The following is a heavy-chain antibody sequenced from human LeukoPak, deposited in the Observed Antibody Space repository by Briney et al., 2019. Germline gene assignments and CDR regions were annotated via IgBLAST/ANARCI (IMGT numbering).Heavy chain of an antibody. J-gene: IGHJ6*03. D-gene: IGHD5-18*01. CDR2: ICSGGST. CDR3: ARDLDSYGYYYYMDV. V-gene: IGHV4-39*07. Sequence: SETLSLTCTVSGGSISSSPCYWGWIRQSPGKGLEWFGTICSGGSTYYNPSLKSRVTMSVDTSKNQFSLKLSSVTAADTAVYYCARDLDSYGYYYYMDVWGKGTTVTVSS. CDR1: GGSISSSPCY.